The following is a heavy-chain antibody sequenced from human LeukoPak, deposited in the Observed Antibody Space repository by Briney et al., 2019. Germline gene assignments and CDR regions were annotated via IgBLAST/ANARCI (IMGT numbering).Heavy chain of an antibody. J-gene: IGHJ5*02. V-gene: IGHV1-2*02. CDR3: ARHVAASVWFDP. CDR1: GYSFTAFY. D-gene: IGHD2-21*01. Sequence: ASVKVSCKTSGYSFTAFYIHWVRQAPGQGLEWMGWIHPRRGDTNYAQNFQGRVTMTRDTSISTAYMEVSRLRSDDTAIYYCARHVAASVWFDPWGQGTLVTVSS. CDR2: IHPRRGDT.